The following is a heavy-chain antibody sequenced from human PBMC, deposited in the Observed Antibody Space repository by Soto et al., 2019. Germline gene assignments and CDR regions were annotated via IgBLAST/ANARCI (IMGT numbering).Heavy chain of an antibody. CDR2: ISGSGGST. CDR3: AKDDAGSITIFGVVTHYFDY. CDR1: GFTFSSYA. V-gene: IGHV3-23*01. D-gene: IGHD3-3*01. Sequence: GGSLRLSCAASGFTFSSYAMSWVRQAPGKGLEWVSAISGSGGSTYYADSVKGRFTISRDNSKNTLYLQMNSLRAEDTAVYYFAKDDAGSITIFGVVTHYFDYWGQGTLVTVSS. J-gene: IGHJ4*02.